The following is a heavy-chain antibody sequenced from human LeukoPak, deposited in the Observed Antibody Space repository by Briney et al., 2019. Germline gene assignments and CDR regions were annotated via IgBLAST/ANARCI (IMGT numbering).Heavy chain of an antibody. J-gene: IGHJ4*02. CDR1: GASINSYY. D-gene: IGHD4-17*01. V-gene: IGHV4-59*13. CDR2: IHYRGTT. CDR3: ARGLEHGDHYY. Sequence: PSETLSLTCTVSGASINSYYWNWIRQSPGKGLEWLGNIHYRGTTNYNPSLKSRVTLSLDSSKSQFALKVTSVTAADTAVYYCARGLEHGDHYYWGQGTLVTVSS.